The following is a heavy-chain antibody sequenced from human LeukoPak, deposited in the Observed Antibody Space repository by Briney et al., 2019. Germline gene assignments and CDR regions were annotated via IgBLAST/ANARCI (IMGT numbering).Heavy chain of an antibody. CDR1: GFTFTNAW. J-gene: IGHJ4*02. D-gene: IGHD3-10*01. V-gene: IGHV3-15*01. CDR2: IITKTDGGTT. CDR3: TTEGRVRGIFPFDY. Sequence: GGSLRLSCAASGFTFTNAWMSWVRQAPGKGLEWVGRIITKTDGGTTDYAAPVKGRFTISRDDSKNTLYLQMNSLKTEDTAVYYCTTEGRVRGIFPFDYWGQGTLVSVSS.